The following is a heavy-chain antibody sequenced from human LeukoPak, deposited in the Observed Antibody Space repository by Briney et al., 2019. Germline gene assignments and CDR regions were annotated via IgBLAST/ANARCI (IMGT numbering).Heavy chain of an antibody. CDR1: GYTFTTYY. Sequence: ASVKVSCKASGYTFTTYYMHWVRQAPGQGLEWMGIINPSGGSTTYAQTFQGRVTMTRATSTSTVYIELSSLRSEDTAVYYCARSSLVQWELCGFDYWGQGTLITVSS. V-gene: IGHV1-46*01. J-gene: IGHJ4*02. CDR2: INPSGGST. D-gene: IGHD1-26*01. CDR3: ARSSLVQWELCGFDY.